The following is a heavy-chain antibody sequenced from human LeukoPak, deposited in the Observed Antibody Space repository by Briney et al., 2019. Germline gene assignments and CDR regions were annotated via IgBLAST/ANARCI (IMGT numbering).Heavy chain of an antibody. D-gene: IGHD4-17*01. V-gene: IGHV4-4*07. CDR3: AREAGDYNFFDP. CDR2: IHTSGST. CDR1: GGSISSYY. Sequence: SETLSLTCTVSGGSISSYYWSWIRQPAGKGLEWIGRIHTSGSTNQNPSLKSRVTISVDTSKNQFSLKLSSVTAADTAVYYCAREAGDYNFFDPWGQGTLVTVSS. J-gene: IGHJ5*02.